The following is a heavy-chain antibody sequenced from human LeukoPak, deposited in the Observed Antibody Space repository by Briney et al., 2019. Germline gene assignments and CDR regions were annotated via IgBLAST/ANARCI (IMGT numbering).Heavy chain of an antibody. CDR2: IIPILGIA. CDR3: ARDRNGTMVRGVGSWFDP. V-gene: IGHV1-69*04. Sequence: ASVKVSCKASGDTFSSYAISWVRQAPGQGLEWMGRIIPILGIANYAQKFQGRVTITADKSTSTAYMELSSLRSEDTAVYYCARDRNGTMVRGVGSWFDPWGQGTLVTVSS. D-gene: IGHD3-10*01. CDR1: GDTFSSYA. J-gene: IGHJ5*02.